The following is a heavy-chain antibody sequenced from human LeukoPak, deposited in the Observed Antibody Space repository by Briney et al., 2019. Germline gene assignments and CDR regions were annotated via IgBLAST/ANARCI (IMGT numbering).Heavy chain of an antibody. D-gene: IGHD3-3*01. V-gene: IGHV3-48*03. CDR3: GAGFLECLLYDYYYGMDV. J-gene: IGHJ6*02. Sequence: GGSLRLSCAASGFIFSSYEMIWVRDAPGKGLEGVSYISSSGSTIYYADSVKGRFTISRDDAKNSLYLQMNSLRAEDTAVYYCGAGFLECLLYDYYYGMDVWGQGTTVTVSS. CDR1: GFIFSSYE. CDR2: ISSSGSTI.